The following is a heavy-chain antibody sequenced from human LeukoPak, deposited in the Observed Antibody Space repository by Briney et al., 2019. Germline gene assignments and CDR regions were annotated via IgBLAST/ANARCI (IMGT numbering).Heavy chain of an antibody. Sequence: SETLSLTCAVYGGSFSGYYWSWIRQPPGKGLEWIGEINHSGSTNYNPSLKSRVTISVDTSKNQFSLKLSSVTAADTVVYYCARGPIGSYYYYGMDVWGQGTTVTVSS. CDR3: ARGPIGSYYYYGMDV. D-gene: IGHD3-10*01. CDR2: INHSGST. V-gene: IGHV4-34*01. J-gene: IGHJ6*02. CDR1: GGSFSGYY.